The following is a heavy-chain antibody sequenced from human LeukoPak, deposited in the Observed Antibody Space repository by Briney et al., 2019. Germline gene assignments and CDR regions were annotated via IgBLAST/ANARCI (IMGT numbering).Heavy chain of an antibody. D-gene: IGHD1-1*01. V-gene: IGHV3-23*01. J-gene: IGHJ6*03. CDR3: AKGGGGTNYYYMDV. CDR2: ISSTGGTT. CDR1: GFSFSSYG. Sequence: GGSLRLSCAASGFSFSSYGMSWVRQAPGKGLEWVSAISSTGGTTYYADSVKGRFTISRDNSKNTLYLQMNSLRAEDMALYYCAKGGGGTNYYYMDVWGKGTTVTVSS.